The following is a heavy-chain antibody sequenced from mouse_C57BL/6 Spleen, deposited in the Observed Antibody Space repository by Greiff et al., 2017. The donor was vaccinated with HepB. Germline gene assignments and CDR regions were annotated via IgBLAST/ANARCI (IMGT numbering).Heavy chain of an antibody. CDR2: IDPSDSET. V-gene: IGHV1-52*01. CDR3: ARCDYGDAMDY. J-gene: IGHJ4*01. Sequence: QVHVKQPGAELVRPGSSVKLSCKASGYTFTSYWMHWVKQRPIQGLEWIGNIDPSDSETHYNQKFKDKATLTVDKSSSTAYMQLSSLTSEDSAVYYCARCDYGDAMDYWGQGTSVTVSS. D-gene: IGHD2-4*01. CDR1: GYTFTSYW.